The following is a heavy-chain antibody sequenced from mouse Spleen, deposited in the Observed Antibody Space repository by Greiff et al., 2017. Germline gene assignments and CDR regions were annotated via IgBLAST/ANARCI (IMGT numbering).Heavy chain of an antibody. D-gene: IGHD1-2*01. CDR2: ISSGGST. Sequence: EVQLVESGGGLVKPGGSLKLSCAASGFTFSSYAMSWVRQTPEKRLEWVASISSGGSTYYPDSVKGRFTISRDNARNILYLQMSSLRSEDTAMYYCARGPITTGPFDYWGQGTTLTVSS. J-gene: IGHJ2*01. V-gene: IGHV5-6-5*01. CDR1: GFTFSSYA. CDR3: ARGPITTGPFDY.